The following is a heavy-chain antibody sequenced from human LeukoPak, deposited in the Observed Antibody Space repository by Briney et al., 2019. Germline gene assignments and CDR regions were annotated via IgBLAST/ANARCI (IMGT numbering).Heavy chain of an antibody. CDR3: ARGVGAYYYDSSGPPDY. V-gene: IGHV4-34*01. CDR1: GGSFSGYY. J-gene: IGHJ4*02. CDR2: INHSGST. D-gene: IGHD3-22*01. Sequence: PSETLSLTCAVYGGSFSGYYWSWIRQPPGKGLEWIGEINHSGSTNYNPSLKSRVTISVDTSKNQFSLKLSSVTAADTAVYYCARGVGAYYYDSSGPPDYWGQGTLVTVSS.